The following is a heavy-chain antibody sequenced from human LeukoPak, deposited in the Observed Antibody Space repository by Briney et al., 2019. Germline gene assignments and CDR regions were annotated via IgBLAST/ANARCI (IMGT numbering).Heavy chain of an antibody. CDR1: GFTFSSYA. J-gene: IGHJ4*02. D-gene: IGHD6-13*01. Sequence: GGSLRLSCAASGFTFSSYAMSWVRQAPGKGLEWVSAISGSGGSTYYADSVKGRLTISRDNSKNTLYLQMNSLRAEDTAVYYCAKVRSRIAAAGTSVYYFDYWGQGTLVTVSS. V-gene: IGHV3-23*01. CDR2: ISGSGGST. CDR3: AKVRSRIAAAGTSVYYFDY.